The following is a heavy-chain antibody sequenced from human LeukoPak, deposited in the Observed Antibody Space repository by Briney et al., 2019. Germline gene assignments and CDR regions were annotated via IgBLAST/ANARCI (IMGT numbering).Heavy chain of an antibody. D-gene: IGHD3-16*02. CDR2: IYNSGTT. Sequence: PSETLSLTCSVSGASISPSYWSWLRQPPGRGLEWIGYIYNSGTTNYNTSLAGRVTISLDTSKNQFSLRLSSVSAVDTAVYYCARGPPDRADIWGQGTMVTVSS. CDR1: GASISPSY. J-gene: IGHJ3*02. V-gene: IGHV4-59*01. CDR3: ARGPPDRADI.